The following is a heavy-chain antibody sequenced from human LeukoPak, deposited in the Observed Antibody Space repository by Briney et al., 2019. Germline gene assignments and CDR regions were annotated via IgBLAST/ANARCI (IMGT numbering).Heavy chain of an antibody. CDR2: INPNSGGT. Sequence: ASVKVSCKASGYTFTGYYMHWVRQAPGQGLEWMGWINPNSGGTNYAQKFQGRVTMTRDTSISTAYMELSRLRSDDAAVYYCARGIRYCSGGSCLTRYYYYYGIDVWGQGTTVTVSS. J-gene: IGHJ6*02. CDR1: GYTFTGYY. CDR3: ARGIRYCSGGSCLTRYYYYYGIDV. D-gene: IGHD2-15*01. V-gene: IGHV1-2*02.